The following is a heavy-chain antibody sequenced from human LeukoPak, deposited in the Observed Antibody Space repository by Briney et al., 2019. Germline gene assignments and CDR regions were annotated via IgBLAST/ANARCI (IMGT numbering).Heavy chain of an antibody. CDR1: GFTFRSSA. J-gene: IGHJ4*02. CDR3: ARHEGSFDY. CDR2: ISYDGSNK. Sequence: GGSLRLSCAASGFTFRSSAMTWVRQAPGKGLEWVAVISYDGSNKYYADSVKGRFTISRDNSKNTLYLQMNSLRAEDTAVYYCARHEGSFDYWGQGTLVTVSS. V-gene: IGHV3-30-3*01.